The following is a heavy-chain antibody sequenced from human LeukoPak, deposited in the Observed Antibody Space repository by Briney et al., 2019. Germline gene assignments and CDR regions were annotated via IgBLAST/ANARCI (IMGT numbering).Heavy chain of an antibody. CDR1: GFTFSSYG. CDR2: ISSSSSYI. V-gene: IGHV3-21*01. Sequence: GGSLRLSCAASGFTFSSYGMSWVRQAPREGLEWVSSISSSSSYIYYADSLKGRFTISRDNAKNSLYLQMNSLRAEDTAVYYCARDSGNYLDAFDIWGQGTKVTVSS. D-gene: IGHD1-7*01. J-gene: IGHJ3*02. CDR3: ARDSGNYLDAFDI.